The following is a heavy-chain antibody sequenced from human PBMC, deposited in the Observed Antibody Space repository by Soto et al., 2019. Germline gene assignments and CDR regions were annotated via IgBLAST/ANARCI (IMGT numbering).Heavy chain of an antibody. CDR2: ISSSTTYI. V-gene: IGHV3-21*01. J-gene: IGHJ4*02. CDR1: GFTFSYYS. D-gene: IGHD2-21*01. Sequence: LRLSCAASGFTFSYYSMTWVRQAPGRVLEWVSSISSSTTYISYSDSVRGRFTISRDNAKNSLYLQMNSLRAEDTAVYYCARDPVGVDSTFYFDSWGQGSLVTVSS. CDR3: ARDPVGVDSTFYFDS.